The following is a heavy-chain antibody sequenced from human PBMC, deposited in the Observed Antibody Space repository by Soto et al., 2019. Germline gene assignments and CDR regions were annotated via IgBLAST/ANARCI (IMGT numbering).Heavy chain of an antibody. J-gene: IGHJ4*02. CDR2: IYYSGST. CDR3: ARLVVGSSWYYFDY. Sequence: KPSETLSLTXTVSGGSISSSSYYWGWIRQPPGKGLEWIGSIYYSGSTYYNPSLKSRVTISVDTSKNQFSLKLSSVTAADTAVYYCARLVVGSSWYYFDYWGQGTLVTVSS. D-gene: IGHD6-13*01. V-gene: IGHV4-39*01. CDR1: GGSISSSSYY.